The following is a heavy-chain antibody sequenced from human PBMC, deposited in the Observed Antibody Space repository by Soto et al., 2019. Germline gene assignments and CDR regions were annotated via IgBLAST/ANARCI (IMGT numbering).Heavy chain of an antibody. Sequence: EVQLLESGGDLIQPGGSLRLSCAASGFTFNIYAMTWVRQAPGKGLEWVSAISRYGDITYYADSVEGRCSISRDNSKNTLYLQMNSLRAEDTAVYYCAKDRYLDHDSRGYLFDNWGQGTLVTVSS. D-gene: IGHD3-22*01. CDR1: GFTFNIYA. V-gene: IGHV3-23*01. CDR2: ISRYGDIT. J-gene: IGHJ4*02. CDR3: AKDRYLDHDSRGYLFDN.